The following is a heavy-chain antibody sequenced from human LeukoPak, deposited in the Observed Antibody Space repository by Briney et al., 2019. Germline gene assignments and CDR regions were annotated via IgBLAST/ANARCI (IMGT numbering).Heavy chain of an antibody. CDR3: AKDFGSGGQYYFDY. CDR1: GFTFSSYG. V-gene: IGHV3-30*18. D-gene: IGHD6-19*01. J-gene: IGHJ4*02. Sequence: PGGSLRLSCAASGFTFSSYGMYWVRQAPGKGLEWVALISYDGSNKYYVDSVKGRFTISRDNSKNTLYLQMNSLRAEDTAVYYCAKDFGSGGQYYFDYWGQGTLVTVS. CDR2: ISYDGSNK.